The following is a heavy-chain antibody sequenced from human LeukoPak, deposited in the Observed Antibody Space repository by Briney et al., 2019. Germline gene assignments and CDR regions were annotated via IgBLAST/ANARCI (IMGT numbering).Heavy chain of an antibody. V-gene: IGHV5-51*01. J-gene: IGHJ2*01. D-gene: IGHD3-16*02. CDR3: ARQRNTPIFEGWYFDL. Sequence: GESLKISCKGSGYSFTSYWIGGVRRMPGKGLEWMGIIYPGDSDTRSSPSFQGQVTISAAKSISTAYLQWSSLTASDTAMYYCARQRNTPIFEGWYFDLWGRGTLVTVSS. CDR2: IYPGDSDT. CDR1: GYSFTSYW.